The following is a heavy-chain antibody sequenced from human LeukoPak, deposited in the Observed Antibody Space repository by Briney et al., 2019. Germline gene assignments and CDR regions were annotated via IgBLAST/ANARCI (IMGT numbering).Heavy chain of an antibody. CDR3: ARQHTRIAVPALLDL. J-gene: IGHJ5*02. CDR1: GGSISSGRYY. V-gene: IGHV4-39*01. D-gene: IGHD6-19*01. Sequence: PSETLSLTCSVSGGSISSGRYYWVWIRQPPGKGLEWIGSIDYSGRTYYNPSLKSRVTISVDTSKNQFSLKLSSVTAADTALYYCARQHTRIAVPALLDLWGHGTLVTVSS. CDR2: IDYSGRT.